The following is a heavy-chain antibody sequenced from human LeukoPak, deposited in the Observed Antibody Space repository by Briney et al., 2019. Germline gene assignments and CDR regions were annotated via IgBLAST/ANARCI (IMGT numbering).Heavy chain of an antibody. CDR2: ISTTSSYI. Sequence: GGSLRLSCAASGFSFSTYAISWVRQAPGKGLEWVSCISTTSSYIFYADSVRGRFTISRDNAKNSLYLQMDSLRAEDTAVYYCAKPGEVVPAAHYGMDVWGQGTTVTVSS. D-gene: IGHD2-2*01. V-gene: IGHV3-21*01. J-gene: IGHJ6*02. CDR3: AKPGEVVPAAHYGMDV. CDR1: GFSFSTYA.